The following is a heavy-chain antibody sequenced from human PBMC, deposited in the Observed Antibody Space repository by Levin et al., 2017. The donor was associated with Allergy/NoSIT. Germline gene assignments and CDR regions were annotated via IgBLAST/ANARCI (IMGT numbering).Heavy chain of an antibody. CDR2: IYPGDSDT. J-gene: IGHJ5*02. D-gene: IGHD3-16*01. Sequence: PGESLKISCKAFGYSFTSDWIGWVRQMPGKGLEWMGIIYPGDSDTRYSPSFRGQVTISADKSITTAYLQWSSLKASDTAIYYCARGGGRRFDPWGQGTLVTVSS. V-gene: IGHV5-51*01. CDR3: ARGGGRRFDP. CDR1: GYSFTSDW.